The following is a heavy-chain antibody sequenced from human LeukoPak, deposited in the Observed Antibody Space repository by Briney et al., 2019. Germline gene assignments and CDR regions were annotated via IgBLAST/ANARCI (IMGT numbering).Heavy chain of an antibody. V-gene: IGHV1-3*01. J-gene: IGHJ4*02. CDR2: INAGNGNT. CDR1: GYTFTSYA. Sequence: ASVKVSCKASGYTFTSYAMHWVRQAPGQRLEWMGWINAGNGNTKYSQKFQGRVTITRDTSASTAYMELSSLRSEDTAVYYCARDTPYSSGWSGPFDYWGQGTLVTVSS. CDR3: ARDTPYSSGWSGPFDY. D-gene: IGHD6-19*01.